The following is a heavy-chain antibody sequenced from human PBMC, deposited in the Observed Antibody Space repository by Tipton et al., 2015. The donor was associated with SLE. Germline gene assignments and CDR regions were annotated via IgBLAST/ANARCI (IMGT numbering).Heavy chain of an antibody. CDR3: ARGLNFFDSSALDAFDI. V-gene: IGHV4-34*01. CDR2: INHSGGT. D-gene: IGHD3-22*01. Sequence: TLSLTCAVYGGSFSGYYWSWIRQPPGKGLEWIGEINHSGGTTYNASLKSRVTLSVDTSKSQFSLRLSSVTAADTGVYYCARGLNFFDSSALDAFDIWGQGTLVTVSA. J-gene: IGHJ3*02. CDR1: GGSFSGYY.